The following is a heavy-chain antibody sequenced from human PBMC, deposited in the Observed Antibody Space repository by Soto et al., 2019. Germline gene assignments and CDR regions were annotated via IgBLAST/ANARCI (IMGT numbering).Heavy chain of an antibody. D-gene: IGHD3-10*01. CDR3: ARVVGSGIFDY. V-gene: IGHV4-61*01. CDR1: GGSVSSGSYY. CDR2: IYYSGST. Sequence: PSETLSLTCTVSGGSVSSGSYYWSWIRQPPGKGLEWIGYIYYSGSTNYNPSLKSRVTISVDTSKNQFSLKLSSVTAADTAVYYWARVVGSGIFDYWGQGTLVTVSS. J-gene: IGHJ4*02.